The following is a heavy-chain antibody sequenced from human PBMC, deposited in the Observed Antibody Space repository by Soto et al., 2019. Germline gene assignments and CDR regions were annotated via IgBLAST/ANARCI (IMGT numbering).Heavy chain of an antibody. CDR3: ARRGYCGGGCYSGSLLDY. CDR1: GFTFSSYA. Sequence: QVQLVESGGGVVQPGRSLRLSCAASGFTFSSYAMHWVRQAPGKGLEWVAVISYDGSNKYYADSVKGRFTISRDNSKNTLYLQMNSLRAADTAVYYCARRGYCGGGCYSGSLLDYWGQGTLVTVSS. CDR2: ISYDGSNK. D-gene: IGHD2-21*02. J-gene: IGHJ4*02. V-gene: IGHV3-30-3*01.